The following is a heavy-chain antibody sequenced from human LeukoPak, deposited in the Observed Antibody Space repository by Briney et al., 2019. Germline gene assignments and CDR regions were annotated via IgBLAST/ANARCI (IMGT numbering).Heavy chain of an antibody. J-gene: IGHJ4*02. CDR3: ARGDDYGDYWGLY. CDR2: IYYSGST. D-gene: IGHD4-17*01. Sequence: SETLPLTCTVSGGSISSYYWSWIRQPPGKGLEWIGYIYYSGSTNYNPSLKSRVTISVDTSKNQFSLKLSSVTAADTAVYYCARGDDYGDYWGLYWGQGTLVTVSS. V-gene: IGHV4-59*01. CDR1: GGSISSYY.